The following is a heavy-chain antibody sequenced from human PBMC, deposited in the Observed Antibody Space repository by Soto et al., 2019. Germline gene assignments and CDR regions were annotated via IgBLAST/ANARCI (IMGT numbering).Heavy chain of an antibody. J-gene: IGHJ4*02. Sequence: GGSLRLSCAASGFTFSNYWIHWVRQAPGKGPMWVSRINGVGTYTSYADSVRGRFSISRDNSENTVYLQMNSLRAEDTAMYYCVRDFRSSDFWGQGTPVTVSS. D-gene: IGHD3-3*01. CDR3: VRDFRSSDF. CDR2: INGVGTYT. CDR1: GFTFSNYW. V-gene: IGHV3-74*01.